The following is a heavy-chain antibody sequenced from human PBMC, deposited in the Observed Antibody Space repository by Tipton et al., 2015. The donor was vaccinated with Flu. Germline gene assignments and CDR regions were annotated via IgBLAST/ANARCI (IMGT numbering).Heavy chain of an antibody. V-gene: IGHV3-21*01. CDR2: IYSSSSHI. J-gene: IGHJ4*02. Sequence: SLRLSCAAPGFTFTTYSMNWVRQAPGKGLEWVSSIYSSSSHIYYADSVKGRFTISRDNAKNSLYLQMNSLRAEDTAVYYCARDLYGDYAFDYWGQGTLVTVSS. CDR3: ARDLYGDYAFDY. CDR1: GFTFTTYS. D-gene: IGHD4-17*01.